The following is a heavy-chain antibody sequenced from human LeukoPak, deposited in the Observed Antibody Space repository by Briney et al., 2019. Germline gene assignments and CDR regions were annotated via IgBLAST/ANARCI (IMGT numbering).Heavy chain of an antibody. V-gene: IGHV3-53*01. J-gene: IGHJ4*02. CDR3: ARADYSDSGGGFDY. Sequence: PGGSLRLSCGVSGFTFSAAYMNWVRQAPGKGLEWVSRLYPSDTSHYANSVKGRFSISRDDSKNILYLQMNGLRADDTAIYYCARADYSDSGGGFDYWGQGTLVTVS. CDR1: GFTFSAAY. D-gene: IGHD3-22*01. CDR2: LYPSDTS.